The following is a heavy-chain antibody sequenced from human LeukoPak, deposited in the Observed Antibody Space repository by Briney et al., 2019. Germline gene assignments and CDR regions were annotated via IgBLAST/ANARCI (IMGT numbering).Heavy chain of an antibody. CDR1: GGSISSSSYY. CDR3: ASYLAVAPFWFDY. J-gene: IGHJ4*02. D-gene: IGHD6-19*01. V-gene: IGHV4-39*07. CDR2: IYYSGST. Sequence: SETLSLTCTVSGGSISSSSYYWGWIRQPPGKGLEWIGSIYYSGSTYYNPSLKSRVTISVDTSKNQFSLKLSSVTAADTAVYYCASYLAVAPFWFDYWGQGTLVTVSS.